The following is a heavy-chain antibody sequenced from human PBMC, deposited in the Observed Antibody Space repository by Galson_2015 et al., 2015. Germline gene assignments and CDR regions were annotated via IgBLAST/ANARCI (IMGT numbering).Heavy chain of an antibody. V-gene: IGHV3-48*01. Sequence: SLRLSCAASGFTFSSYTMNWVRQAPGKGLEWVSYISTSSSTIYYADSVKGRFTISRDNSKNTLYLQMSSLRPEDTAMYYCARSPGIASSFDLWGQGSLVTVST. CDR1: GFTFSSYT. D-gene: IGHD6-13*01. CDR3: ARSPGIASSFDL. J-gene: IGHJ4*02. CDR2: ISTSSSTI.